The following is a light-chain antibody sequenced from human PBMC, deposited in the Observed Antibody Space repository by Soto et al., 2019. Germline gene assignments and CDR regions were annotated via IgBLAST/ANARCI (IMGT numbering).Light chain of an antibody. V-gene: IGLV1-44*01. J-gene: IGLJ2*01. CDR2: NNN. CDR1: GSNIGSNT. Sequence: QSLLTQPPSASGTPGQRVTISCSGSGSNIGSNTVNWYQQIPGTAPRLLIYNNNQRPSGVPDRFSDSKSGTSASLAISGLKSEDEAYYYCTAWDDSLNGPVFGGGTQLTVL. CDR3: TAWDDSLNGPV.